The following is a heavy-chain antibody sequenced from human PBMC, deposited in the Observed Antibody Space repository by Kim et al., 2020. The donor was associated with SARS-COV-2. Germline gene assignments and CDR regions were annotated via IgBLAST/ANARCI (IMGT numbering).Heavy chain of an antibody. J-gene: IGHJ4*02. D-gene: IGHD3-9*01. CDR3: ARLSPHLRYFDWLLSYYFDY. V-gene: IGHV4-34*01. CDR1: GGSFSGYY. CDR2: INHSGST. Sequence: SETLSLTCAVYGGSFSGYYWSWIRQPPGKGLEWIGEINHSGSTNYNPSLKSRVTISVDTSKNQFSLKLSSVTAADTAVYYCARLSPHLRYFDWLLSYYFDYWGQGTLVTVSS.